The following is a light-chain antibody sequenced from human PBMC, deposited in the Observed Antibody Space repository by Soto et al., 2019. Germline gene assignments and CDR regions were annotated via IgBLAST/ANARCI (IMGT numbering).Light chain of an antibody. CDR3: SSYTSTRTYV. Sequence: QSALTQPASVSASPGQSITISCTGTSSDVGGYNFVSWYQQHPGKAPKLMIYEVRNRPSGVSNRFSGSKSGNTASLTISGLQAEDEADYYCSSYTSTRTYVFGTGTKVTVL. V-gene: IGLV2-14*01. J-gene: IGLJ1*01. CDR2: EVR. CDR1: SSDVGGYNF.